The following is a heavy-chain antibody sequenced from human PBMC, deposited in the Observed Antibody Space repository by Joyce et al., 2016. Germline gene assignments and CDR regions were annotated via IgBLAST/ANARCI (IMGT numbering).Heavy chain of an antibody. D-gene: IGHD2-15*01. Sequence: QVQLVQSGAEVKKPGASVKVSCKASGYTFTDYNVHWVRQAPGQGLEWRGWINPKSGGTEDAQKVQGRVTMTRDTSFTTAYLDLSRLGSDDTAVYYCARDLVLREADAFDLWGQETMVTVSS. CDR2: INPKSGGT. CDR1: GYTFTDYN. V-gene: IGHV1-2*02. J-gene: IGHJ3*01. CDR3: ARDLVLREADAFDL.